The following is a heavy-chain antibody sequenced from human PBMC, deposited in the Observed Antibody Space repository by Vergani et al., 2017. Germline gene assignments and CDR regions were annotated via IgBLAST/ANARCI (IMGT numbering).Heavy chain of an antibody. Sequence: QRQLQESGPGLVKPSATLSLTCSVSGASIRSSNYYLGWIRQPPGKGLEWIASIYYSGSTYYNPSLKSRVTISVDTSKNQFSLKLSSVTAADTAVYFCARHSTVEWLVKLGWIDPWGQGILVTVSS. J-gene: IGHJ5*02. CDR1: GASIRSSNYY. V-gene: IGHV4-39*01. D-gene: IGHD6-19*01. CDR3: ARHSTVEWLVKLGWIDP. CDR2: IYYSGST.